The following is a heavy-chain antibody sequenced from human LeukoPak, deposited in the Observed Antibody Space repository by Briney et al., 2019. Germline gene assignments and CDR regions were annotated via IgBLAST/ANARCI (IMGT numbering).Heavy chain of an antibody. D-gene: IGHD3-22*01. Sequence: EESLKISCKGSGYSFTSYWIGWVRQMPGKGLEWMGIIYPGDSDTRYSPSFQGQVTISADKSISTAYLQWSSLKASDTAMYYCARQMDYYDSSGEGENAFDIWGQGTMVTVSS. V-gene: IGHV5-51*01. CDR2: IYPGDSDT. CDR1: GYSFTSYW. CDR3: ARQMDYYDSSGEGENAFDI. J-gene: IGHJ3*02.